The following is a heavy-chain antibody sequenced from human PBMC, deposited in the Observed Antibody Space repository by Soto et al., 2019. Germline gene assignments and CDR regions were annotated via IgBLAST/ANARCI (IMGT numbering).Heavy chain of an antibody. J-gene: IGHJ5*02. CDR1: GDSVSSNSAA. D-gene: IGHD3-10*01. Sequence: SQTLSLTCAIAGDSVSSNSAAWSWIRQSPSRGLECLGRTYYRSKWYNDYAVSAKSRITINPDTSKNQFSLQLNSVTPEDTAVYYCARENSGGNWFDPCGQGTPVAVCS. CDR3: ARENSGGNWFDP. V-gene: IGHV6-1*01. CDR2: TYYRSKWYN.